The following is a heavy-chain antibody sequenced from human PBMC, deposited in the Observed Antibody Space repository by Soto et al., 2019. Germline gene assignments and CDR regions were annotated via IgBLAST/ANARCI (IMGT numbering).Heavy chain of an antibody. D-gene: IGHD6-19*01. Sequence: SETLSLTCTASGGSVSSGTYYWSWIRQPPGKGLEWIGYIYYSGSTNYNPSLKSRVTISVDTSKNQFSLKLSSVTAADAAVYYCAREVGSSGSFDYWGQGTLVTVSS. J-gene: IGHJ4*02. V-gene: IGHV4-61*01. CDR2: IYYSGST. CDR1: GGSVSSGTYY. CDR3: AREVGSSGSFDY.